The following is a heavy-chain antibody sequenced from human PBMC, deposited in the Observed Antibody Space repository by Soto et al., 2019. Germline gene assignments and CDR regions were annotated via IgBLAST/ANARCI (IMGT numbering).Heavy chain of an antibody. CDR2: IKNGGSS. Sequence: QVHLQQWGAGLLKPSETLSLTCAVSGGSFSGYYWSWIRQPPGKGLEWIGEIKNGGSSNYNPSLKSRVSMSVGTSNNQFSLKLTSVTAADTAVYYCARGRGDGYNQNWYFDLWGRGTLVTVSS. V-gene: IGHV4-34*01. CDR1: GGSFSGYY. CDR3: ARGRGDGYNQNWYFDL. J-gene: IGHJ2*01. D-gene: IGHD3-10*01.